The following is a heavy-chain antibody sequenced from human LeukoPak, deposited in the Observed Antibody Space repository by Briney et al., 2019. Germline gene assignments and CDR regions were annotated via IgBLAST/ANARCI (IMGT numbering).Heavy chain of an antibody. CDR3: ARDYQGGYGDKTVDY. D-gene: IGHD5-18*01. CDR2: INHSGST. J-gene: IGHJ4*02. V-gene: IGHV4-34*01. Sequence: SETLSLTCAVYGGSLSGYYWTWIRQPPGKGLEWIGEINHSGSTNYNPSLKSRVTISVDTSKNQFSLKLSSVTAADTAVYYCARDYQGGYGDKTVDYWGQGTLVTVSS. CDR1: GGSLSGYY.